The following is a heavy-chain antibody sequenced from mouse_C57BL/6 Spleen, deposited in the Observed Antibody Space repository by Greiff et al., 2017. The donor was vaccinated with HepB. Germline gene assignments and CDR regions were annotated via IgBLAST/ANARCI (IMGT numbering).Heavy chain of an antibody. J-gene: IGHJ3*01. CDR1: GYTFTSYW. V-gene: IGHV1-69*01. Sequence: QVQLQQPGAELVMPGASVKLSCKASGYTFTSYWMHWVKQRPGQGLEWIGEIDPSDSYTNYNQKFKGKSTLTVDKSSSTAYMQLSSLTSDDSAVYYCARSDYSNYVGFACWGQGTLVTVSA. D-gene: IGHD2-5*01. CDR2: IDPSDSYT. CDR3: ARSDYSNYVGFAC.